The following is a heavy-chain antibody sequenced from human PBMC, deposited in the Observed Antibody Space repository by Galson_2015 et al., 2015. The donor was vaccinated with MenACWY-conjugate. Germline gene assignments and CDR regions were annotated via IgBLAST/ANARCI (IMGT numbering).Heavy chain of an antibody. CDR3: AKFGPSGGVTTGGILHLDP. CDR2: IGGSGDST. V-gene: IGHV3-23*01. CDR1: GFTFSNFG. Sequence: SLRLSCAASGFTFSNFGLSWVRKAPGEGLEWVSSIGGSGDSTYYADSVKGRFTISRDNSRNTLSLQMNSLRAEDTAVYYCAKFGPSGGVTTGGILHLDPWGQGTPVTVSS. J-gene: IGHJ5*02. D-gene: IGHD1-26*01.